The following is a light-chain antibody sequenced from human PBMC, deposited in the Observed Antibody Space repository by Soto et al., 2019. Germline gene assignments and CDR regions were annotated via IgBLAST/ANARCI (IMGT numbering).Light chain of an antibody. CDR2: GDS. J-gene: IGKJ5*01. CDR1: QSVSSN. CDR3: QQRYNWPIT. Sequence: EIVLTQSPATLSVSPGERATLSCRASQSVSSNLAWYQQKPGQAPRLLIYGDSNRATGIPARFSGSGSGRDFTLTISSLEPEDFSVYYCQQRYNWPITFGQGTRLEIK. V-gene: IGKV3-11*02.